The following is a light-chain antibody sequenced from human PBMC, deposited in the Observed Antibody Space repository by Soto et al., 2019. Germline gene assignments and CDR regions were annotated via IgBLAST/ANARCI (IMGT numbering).Light chain of an antibody. J-gene: IGKJ1*01. CDR3: QPYGLPCP. CDR1: QSVSSSY. V-gene: IGKV3-20*01. Sequence: EIVVSQSPGTLSLSPGERATLSCRASQSVSSSYLAWYQQKPGQAPRLLIYGASSRATGIPDRFSGSGSGTDFTLTISRLEPEDFAVYYCQPYGLPCPFGQGTKVDIK. CDR2: GAS.